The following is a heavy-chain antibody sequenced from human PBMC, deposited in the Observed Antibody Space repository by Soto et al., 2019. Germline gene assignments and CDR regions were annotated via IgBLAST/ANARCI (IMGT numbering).Heavy chain of an antibody. CDR3: ARGWYMPMDY. Sequence: QVQLQQWGAGLLKPSETLSLTCAVYGGSFRGYYWSWIRQPPGKGLEWIGEINHSGSTNYNPSLKSRVSISVDTSKNEFSLKLSSVTAADTAVYYCARGWYMPMDYWGQGTLVTVSS. V-gene: IGHV4-34*01. D-gene: IGHD2-8*01. CDR1: GGSFRGYY. CDR2: INHSGST. J-gene: IGHJ4*02.